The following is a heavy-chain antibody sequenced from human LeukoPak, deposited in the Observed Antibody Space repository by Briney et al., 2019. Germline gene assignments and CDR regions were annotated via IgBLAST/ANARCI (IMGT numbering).Heavy chain of an antibody. CDR1: GFTVSSNY. J-gene: IGHJ6*02. D-gene: IGHD1-1*01. CDR3: ARDGFNEYYGMDV. Sequence: GGSLRLSCAASGFTVSSNYMSWVRQAPGKGLEWVSVIYSGGSTYYADSVKGRFTISRDNSKNTLYLQMNSLRAEDTAAYYCARDGFNEYYGMDVWGQGTTVTVSS. V-gene: IGHV3-66*01. CDR2: IYSGGST.